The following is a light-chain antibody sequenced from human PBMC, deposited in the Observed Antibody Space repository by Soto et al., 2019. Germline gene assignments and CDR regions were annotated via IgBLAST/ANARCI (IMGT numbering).Light chain of an antibody. CDR3: QQYGSSPLLT. Sequence: EIVLTQSPGTLSLSPGERATLSCRASQSVSSSYLAWYQQKPGQAPRLLIYGASRRATGIPDRFSGSGSGTDFTLTISRLEPEGFAVYYCQQYGSSPLLTFGGGDKVEIK. V-gene: IGKV3-20*01. CDR1: QSVSSSY. CDR2: GAS. J-gene: IGKJ4*01.